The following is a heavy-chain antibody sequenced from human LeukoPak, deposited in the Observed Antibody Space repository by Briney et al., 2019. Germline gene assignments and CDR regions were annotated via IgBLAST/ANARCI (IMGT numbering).Heavy chain of an antibody. D-gene: IGHD3-10*01. CDR2: INTDGSST. J-gene: IGHJ4*02. CDR1: GFTFSNYW. CDR3: ARGFITMVRGVIS. V-gene: IGHV3-74*01. Sequence: GGSLRLSCAASGFTFSNYWMHWVRQAPGKGLVWVSHINTDGSSTSYADSVKGRFTISRDNAKNTLYLQMNSLGAEDTAVYYCARGFITMVRGVISWGQGTLVTVSS.